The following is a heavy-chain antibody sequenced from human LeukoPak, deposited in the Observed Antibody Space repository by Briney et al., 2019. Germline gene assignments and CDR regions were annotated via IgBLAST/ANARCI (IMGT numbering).Heavy chain of an antibody. J-gene: IGHJ4*02. CDR3: ARASVQLEQPFDY. CDR2: IYHSGST. D-gene: IGHD1/OR15-1a*01. CDR1: GGSISSSSYY. V-gene: IGHV4-39*07. Sequence: SETLSLTCTVSGGSISSSSYYWGWIRQPPGKGLEWIGSIYHSGSTYYNPSLKSRVTISVDTSKNQFSLKLSSVTAADTAVYYCARASVQLEQPFDYWGQGTLVTVSS.